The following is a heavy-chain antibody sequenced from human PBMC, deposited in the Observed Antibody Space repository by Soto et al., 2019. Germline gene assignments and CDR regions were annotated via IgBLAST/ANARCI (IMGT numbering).Heavy chain of an antibody. D-gene: IGHD3-10*01. Sequence: GESLKISCAASGFTFSSYAMSWVRQAPGKGLEWVSAISGSGGSTYYADSVKGRFTISRDNSKNTLYLQMNSLRAEDTAVYYCAKDPYGSGSFDYWGQGTLVTVSS. CDR1: GFTFSSYA. CDR3: AKDPYGSGSFDY. J-gene: IGHJ4*02. CDR2: ISGSGGST. V-gene: IGHV3-23*01.